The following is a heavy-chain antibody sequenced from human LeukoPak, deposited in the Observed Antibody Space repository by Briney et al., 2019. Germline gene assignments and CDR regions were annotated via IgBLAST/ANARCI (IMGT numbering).Heavy chain of an antibody. CDR3: ATNGWYCLDH. CDR1: GGSISSDNW. D-gene: IGHD6-19*01. Sequence: SETLSLTCAVSGGSISSDNWWSWVRQPPGKGLEWIGEIYHSGSTNYNPSLQSRVTISVDKSNNHFSLRLTSVTAADTAVYYCATNGWYCLDHRGQGALVTVSS. CDR2: IYHSGST. J-gene: IGHJ1*01. V-gene: IGHV4-4*02.